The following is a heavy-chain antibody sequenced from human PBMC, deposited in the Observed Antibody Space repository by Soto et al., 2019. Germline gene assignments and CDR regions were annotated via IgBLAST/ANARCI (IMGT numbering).Heavy chain of an antibody. CDR1: GFTFSSYG. Sequence: QVQLVESGGGVVQPGRSLRLSCAASGFTFSSYGIHWVRQAPGKGLEWVAVISYDGGNKHYADSVQGRFTISRDNSKNTLYLQMNSLRAEDTAVYNCAKDTYYLDSSGYYVFDSWGQGTLVTVSS. CDR3: AKDTYYLDSSGYYVFDS. CDR2: ISYDGGNK. D-gene: IGHD3-22*01. J-gene: IGHJ4*02. V-gene: IGHV3-30*18.